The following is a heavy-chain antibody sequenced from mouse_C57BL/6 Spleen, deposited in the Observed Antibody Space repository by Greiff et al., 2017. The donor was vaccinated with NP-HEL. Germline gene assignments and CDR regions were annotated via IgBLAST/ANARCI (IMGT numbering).Heavy chain of an antibody. V-gene: IGHV14-2*01. Sequence: VHVKQSGAELVKPGASVKLSCTASGFTIKDYYMHWVKQRTEQGLEWIGRIDPEDGETKYAPKFQGKATITADTSSSTAYLQLSSLTSDDTAVYYCAPYDGCFTIAYWGQGTLVTVSA. CDR1: GFTIKDYY. CDR3: APYDGCFTIAY. D-gene: IGHD2-3*01. J-gene: IGHJ3*01. CDR2: IDPEDGET.